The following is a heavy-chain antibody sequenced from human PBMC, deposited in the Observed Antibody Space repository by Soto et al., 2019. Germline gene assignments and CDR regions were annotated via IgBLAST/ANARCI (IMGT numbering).Heavy chain of an antibody. V-gene: IGHV3-23*01. CDR1: GFTFSSYA. CDR2: ISGSGGST. D-gene: IGHD5-18*01. CDR3: ATAFGRYSYGLVYYYGMDV. J-gene: IGHJ6*02. Sequence: GGSLRLSCAASGFTFSSYAMSWVRQAPGKGLEWVSAISGSGGSTYYADSVKGRFTISRDNSKNTLYLQMNSLRAEDTAVYYCATAFGRYSYGLVYYYGMDVWGQGTTVTVSS.